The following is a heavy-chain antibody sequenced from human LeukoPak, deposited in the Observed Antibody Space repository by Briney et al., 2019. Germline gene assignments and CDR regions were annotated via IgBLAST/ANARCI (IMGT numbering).Heavy chain of an antibody. D-gene: IGHD3-3*01. Sequence: PSETLSLTCTVSGGSISSGSYYWSWIRQPAGKGLEWIGRIYTSGSTNYNPSLKSRVTISVDTSKNQFSLKLSSVTAADTAVYYCASQYYDFWSGSIFPMAFDIWGQGTMVTVSS. CDR2: IYTSGST. CDR3: ASQYYDFWSGSIFPMAFDI. CDR1: GGSISSGSYY. V-gene: IGHV4-61*02. J-gene: IGHJ3*02.